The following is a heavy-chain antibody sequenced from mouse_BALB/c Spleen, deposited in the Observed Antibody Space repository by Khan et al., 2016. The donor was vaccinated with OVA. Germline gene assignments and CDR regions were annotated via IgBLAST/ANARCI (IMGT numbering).Heavy chain of an antibody. CDR2: IDPKTGVT. V-gene: IGHV1-15*01. J-gene: IGHJ3*01. Sequence: QVQLQQPGAELVRPGASVTLSCKASGYTFPDYELHWVKQTPVHGLAWIGVIDPKTGVTAYNQKFKGKATLTADKSSSTAYMELRSLTSEYSAVYYCTRSTFAYWGQGTLVTVSA. CDR3: TRSTFAY. CDR1: GYTFPDYE.